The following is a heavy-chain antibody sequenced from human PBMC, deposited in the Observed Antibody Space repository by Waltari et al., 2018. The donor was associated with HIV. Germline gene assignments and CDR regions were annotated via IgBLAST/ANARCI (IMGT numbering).Heavy chain of an antibody. CDR1: GGSVSSGGYF. D-gene: IGHD3-22*01. J-gene: IGHJ6*03. Sequence: QVQLQESGPGLVKPSETLSLTCTVSGGSVSSGGYFWGWIRQPPGKGLEWIGYIYYTGSTNYNSSLKSRVTISVDTSKNQFSLNLSSVTAADTAIYYCASVYDSSGYAYFYYYMDVWGKGTTVTVSS. CDR2: IYYTGST. CDR3: ASVYDSSGYAYFYYYMDV. V-gene: IGHV4-61*08.